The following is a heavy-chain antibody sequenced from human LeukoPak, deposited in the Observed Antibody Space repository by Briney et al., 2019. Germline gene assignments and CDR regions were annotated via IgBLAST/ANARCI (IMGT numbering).Heavy chain of an antibody. CDR2: ISAYNGNT. V-gene: IGHV1-18*01. CDR3: ARDRYYDSSGYYPKHFDY. J-gene: IGHJ4*02. CDR1: GYTFTSYG. D-gene: IGHD3-22*01. Sequence: ASVKVSCKASGYTFTSYGISWVRQAPGQGLEWMGWISAYNGNTNYAQKLQGRVTMTTDASTSTAYMELRSLRSDDTAVYYCARDRYYDSSGYYPKHFDYWGQGTLVTVSS.